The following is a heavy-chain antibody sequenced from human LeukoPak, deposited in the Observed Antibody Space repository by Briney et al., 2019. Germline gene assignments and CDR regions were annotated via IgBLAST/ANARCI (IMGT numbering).Heavy chain of an antibody. J-gene: IGHJ6*02. CDR1: GGSISSYY. Sequence: PSETLSLTCTVSGGSISSYYWSWIRQPPGKGLEWIGYIYYSGSTRYNPSLKSRVTISVDTSKNQFSLKLSSVTAADTAVYYCARHEGVYYYGSGMDVWGQGTTVTVSS. D-gene: IGHD3-10*01. CDR3: ARHEGVYYYGSGMDV. CDR2: IYYSGST. V-gene: IGHV4-59*08.